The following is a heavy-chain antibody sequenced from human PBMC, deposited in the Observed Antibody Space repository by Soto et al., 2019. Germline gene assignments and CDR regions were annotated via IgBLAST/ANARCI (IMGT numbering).Heavy chain of an antibody. CDR3: ARDKLSRALHKNWFDP. Sequence: GGSLRLSCAASGFTFSSYSMNWVRQAPGKGLEWVSYISSSSSTIYYADSVKGRFTISRDNAKNSLYLQMNSLRAEDTAVYYCARDKLSRALHKNWFDPWGQGTLVTVSS. CDR1: GFTFSSYS. CDR2: ISSSSSTI. V-gene: IGHV3-48*01. J-gene: IGHJ5*02.